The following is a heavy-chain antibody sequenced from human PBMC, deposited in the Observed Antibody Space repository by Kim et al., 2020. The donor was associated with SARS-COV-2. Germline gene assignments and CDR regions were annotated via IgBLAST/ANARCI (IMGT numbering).Heavy chain of an antibody. V-gene: IGHV3-66*01. CDR3: ARDGGYGDSNWFDP. J-gene: IGHJ5*02. Sequence: YVDSVKGRFTIYRDNSKNTLYLQMNSLRVEDTAVYYCARDGGYGDSNWFDPWGQGTLVTVSS. D-gene: IGHD4-17*01.